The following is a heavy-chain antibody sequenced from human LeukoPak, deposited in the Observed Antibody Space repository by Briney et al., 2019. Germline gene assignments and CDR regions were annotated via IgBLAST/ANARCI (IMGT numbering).Heavy chain of an antibody. J-gene: IGHJ4*02. D-gene: IGHD3-22*01. CDR3: ARLVVGSVDY. V-gene: IGHV4-59*08. CDR2: IYYSGST. Sequence: SSETMSLSCTVSGGSISSYYWGWIRQPPGKGLEWIGYIYYSGSTTYNPSLKSRVTVSVDTSKNQFSLKLSSVTAADTAVYYCARLVVGSVDYWGQGTLVTVSS. CDR1: GGSISSYY.